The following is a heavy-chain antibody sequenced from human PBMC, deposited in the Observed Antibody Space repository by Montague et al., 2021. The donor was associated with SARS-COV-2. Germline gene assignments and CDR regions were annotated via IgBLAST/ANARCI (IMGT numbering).Heavy chain of an antibody. V-gene: IGHV3-21*01. CDR3: ARAAHDYGDYDY. CDR2: ISSSSTYI. CDR1: GFTFSRYS. J-gene: IGHJ4*02. D-gene: IGHD4-17*01. Sequence: SRSLSCAASGFTFSRYSMNWVRQAPGKGLEWVSAISSSSTYILHADSVEGRFTISRDNAKNSLYLQMNSLRAEDTAVYYCARAAHDYGDYDYWGQGTLVTVSS.